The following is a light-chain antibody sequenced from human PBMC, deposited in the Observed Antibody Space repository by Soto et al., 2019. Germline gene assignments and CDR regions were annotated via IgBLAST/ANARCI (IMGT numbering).Light chain of an antibody. CDR2: EVS. J-gene: IGLJ1*01. CDR1: SSDVGGYNH. V-gene: IGLV2-14*01. CDR3: CSYTRSRTYV. Sequence: QSVLTQPASVSGSPGQSITISCTGTSSDVGGYNHVSWYQQHPGKAPKLMIFEVSNRPSGVSDRFFASKSGNTASLTISGLQAEDEADYYCCSYTRSRTYVFGTGTKVTV.